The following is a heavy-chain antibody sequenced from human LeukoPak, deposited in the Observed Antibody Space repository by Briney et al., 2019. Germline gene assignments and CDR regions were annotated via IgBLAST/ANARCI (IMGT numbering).Heavy chain of an antibody. CDR2: ISGSGGST. D-gene: IGHD3-9*01. J-gene: IGHJ4*02. CDR3: AKQILTGNKIRGYFDY. CDR1: GFTFSSYA. V-gene: IGHV3-23*01. Sequence: PGGSLRLSCAASGFTFSSYAMSWVRQAPGKGLEWVSAISGSGGSTYYADSVKGRFTISRDNSKNTLYLQMNSLRADDTAVYYCAKQILTGNKIRGYFDYWGQGALVTVSS.